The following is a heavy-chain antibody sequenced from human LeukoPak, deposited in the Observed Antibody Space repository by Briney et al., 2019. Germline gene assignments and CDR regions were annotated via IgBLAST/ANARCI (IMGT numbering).Heavy chain of an antibody. V-gene: IGHV4-34*01. CDR1: GGSFSGYY. J-gene: IGHJ4*02. CDR2: INHSGST. CDR3: ARESQKGYCSGGSCYGPY. Sequence: SETLSLTCAVYGGSFSGYYWSWIRHPPGKGLEWIGEINHSGSTNYNPSLKSRVTISVDTSKNQFSLKLSSVTAADTAVYYCARESQKGYCSGGSCYGPYWGQGTLVTVSS. D-gene: IGHD2-15*01.